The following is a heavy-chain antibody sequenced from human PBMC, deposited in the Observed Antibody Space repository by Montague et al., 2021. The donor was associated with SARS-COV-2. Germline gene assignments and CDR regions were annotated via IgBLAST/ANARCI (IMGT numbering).Heavy chain of an antibody. CDR2: IYNSGST. CDR3: ARVGRGSSWYEAAFDI. D-gene: IGHD6-13*01. V-gene: IGHV4-59*01. J-gene: IGHJ3*02. CDR1: GGSISRYS. Sequence: SETLSLTCTVSGGSISRYSWTWIRQPPGKGLEWIGYIYNSGSTNYSPSXXSRVTISVDTSKNQFSLKLSSVAAADTAVYYCARVGRGSSWYEAAFDIWGQGTMVTVSS.